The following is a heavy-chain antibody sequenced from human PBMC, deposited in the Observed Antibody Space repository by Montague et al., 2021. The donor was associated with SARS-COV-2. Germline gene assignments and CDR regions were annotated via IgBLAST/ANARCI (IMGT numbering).Heavy chain of an antibody. D-gene: IGHD1-26*01. CDR2: IYSGGDT. V-gene: IGHV3-53*01. CDR1: GFTVNSNY. J-gene: IGHJ3*02. CDR3: ARGGVGATWAFDS. Sequence: SLRLSCAASGFTVNSNYMSWVRQAPGKGLEWVALIYSGGDTTYAVSVRDRFTISRDNSKNTLYLQMNSLSDEDTAVFYCARGGVGATWAFDSWGQGTMVNVSS.